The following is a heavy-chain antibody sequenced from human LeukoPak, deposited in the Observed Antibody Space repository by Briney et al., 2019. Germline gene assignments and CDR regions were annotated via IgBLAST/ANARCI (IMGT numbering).Heavy chain of an antibody. CDR3: ARDGTTVTTYGMDV. V-gene: IGHV3-33*01. CDR2: IWYDGSNK. D-gene: IGHD4-17*01. CDR1: GFTFSSYG. Sequence: PGGSLRLPCAASGFTFSSYGMHWVRQAPGKGLEWVAVIWYDGSNKYYADSVKGRFTISRDNSKNTLYVQMNSLRAEDTAVYYCARDGTTVTTYGMDVWGQGTTVTVSS. J-gene: IGHJ6*02.